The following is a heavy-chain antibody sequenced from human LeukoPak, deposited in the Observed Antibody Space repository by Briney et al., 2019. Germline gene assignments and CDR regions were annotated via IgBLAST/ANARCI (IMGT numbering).Heavy chain of an antibody. CDR3: ARSIKSMDIVVVPAARAHYYYMDV. CDR2: IYYRGST. J-gene: IGHJ6*03. V-gene: IGHV4-59*01. Sequence: KPSETLSLTCTVSGGSISSYYWSWIRQPPGKGLEWIGYIYYRGSTNYNPSLKSRVTISVDTSKNQFSLKLSSVTAADTAVYYCARSIKSMDIVVVPAARAHYYYMDVWGKGTTVTVSS. CDR1: GGSISSYY. D-gene: IGHD2-2*03.